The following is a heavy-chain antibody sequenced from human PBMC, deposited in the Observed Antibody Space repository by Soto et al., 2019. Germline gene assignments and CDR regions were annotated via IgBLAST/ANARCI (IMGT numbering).Heavy chain of an antibody. V-gene: IGHV4-59*08. D-gene: IGHD3-10*01. J-gene: IGHJ3*02. CDR2: FSYSGST. Sequence: WIWIRQPPGKGLEWIGYFSYSGSTNYNPSLKSRVTIAVDTSNNHFSLRLTSVTAADTAVYYCVGSHYYYTVFDIWVQGTIVTVSS. CDR3: VGSHYYYTVFDI.